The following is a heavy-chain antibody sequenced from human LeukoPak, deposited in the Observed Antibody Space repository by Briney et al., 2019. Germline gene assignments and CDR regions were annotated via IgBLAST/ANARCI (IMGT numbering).Heavy chain of an antibody. V-gene: IGHV3-74*01. CDR3: ARDLGGSYRALDY. J-gene: IGHJ4*02. Sequence: GGSLRLSCAASGFTFSSYWMHWVRQAPGKGLVWDSRICSDGSSTNYADSVKGRFTISRDNAKNTLYLQMNSLRAEDTAVYYRARDLGGSYRALDYWGQGTLVTVSS. CDR1: GFTFSSYW. CDR2: ICSDGSST. D-gene: IGHD1-26*01.